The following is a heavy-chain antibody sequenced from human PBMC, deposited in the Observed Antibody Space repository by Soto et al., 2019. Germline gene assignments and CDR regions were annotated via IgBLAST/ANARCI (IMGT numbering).Heavy chain of an antibody. V-gene: IGHV3-7*03. CDR1: GFTFSSYW. CDR2: IKQDGSEK. J-gene: IGHJ6*02. D-gene: IGHD2-2*01. CDR3: ARDPIYCSSTSCSFNYYYYYGMDV. Sequence: GGSLRLYCAASGFTFSSYWMSWVRQAPGKGLEWVANIKQDGSEKYYVDSVKGRFTISRDNAKNSLYLQMNSLRAEDTAVYYCARDPIYCSSTSCSFNYYYYYGMDVWGQGTTVTAP.